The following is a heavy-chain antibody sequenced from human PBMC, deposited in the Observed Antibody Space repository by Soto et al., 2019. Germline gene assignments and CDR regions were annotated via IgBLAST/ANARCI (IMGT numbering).Heavy chain of an antibody. Sequence: SETLSLTCTVSGGSISSGGYYWSWIRQHPGKGLEWIGYIYYSGSTYFNPSLKSRLTISVDTSKNQFSLQLSSVNAAHPAVYYCARAGHSSSSEGANWFDPWGQGTLVTVSS. CDR3: ARAGHSSSSEGANWFDP. V-gene: IGHV4-31*03. D-gene: IGHD6-6*01. J-gene: IGHJ5*02. CDR1: GGSISSGGYY. CDR2: IYYSGST.